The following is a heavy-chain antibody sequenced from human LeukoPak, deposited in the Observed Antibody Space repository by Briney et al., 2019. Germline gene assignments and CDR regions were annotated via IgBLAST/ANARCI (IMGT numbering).Heavy chain of an antibody. CDR1: GFTFRNYG. Sequence: GRSVRLSCAASGFTFRNYGMHWVRQAPGKGLEWVAVIWTDGINKYYADSVKGRFTTSRDNFKNTLFLQMNDLRAEDTAVYYCAKERAPSDAFDIWGQGTVVSVSS. CDR3: AKERAPSDAFDI. J-gene: IGHJ3*02. CDR2: IWTDGINK. V-gene: IGHV3-33*06.